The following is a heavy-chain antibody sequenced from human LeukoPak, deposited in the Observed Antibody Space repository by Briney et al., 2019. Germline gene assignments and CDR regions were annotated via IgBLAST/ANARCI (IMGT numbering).Heavy chain of an antibody. CDR2: INPSGGNT. Sequence: ASVKVSCKASGYTFTSYYIHWVRQAAGQVLEWKGIINPSGGNTSYAQRLQDKATMTRDTPKGTVYLELSGLGPEDTAGYYRARDYGDLSNRLFHYWGQ. D-gene: IGHD4-17*01. J-gene: IGHJ4*02. CDR1: GYTFTSYY. CDR3: ARDYGDLSNRLFHY. V-gene: IGHV1-46*01.